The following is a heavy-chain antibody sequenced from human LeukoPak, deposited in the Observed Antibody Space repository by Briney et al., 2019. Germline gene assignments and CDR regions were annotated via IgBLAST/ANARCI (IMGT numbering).Heavy chain of an antibody. J-gene: IGHJ3*02. CDR3: ARVSFGFLEWLLHDKCDAFDI. V-gene: IGHV1-2*06. D-gene: IGHD3-3*01. CDR1: GYTFTGYY. CDR2: INPNSGGT. Sequence: ASVKVSCKASGYTFTGYYMHWVRQAPGQGLEWMGRINPNSGGTNYAQKFQGRVTMTRDTSISTAYMELSRLRSDDTAVYYCARVSFGFLEWLLHDKCDAFDIWGQGTMVTVSS.